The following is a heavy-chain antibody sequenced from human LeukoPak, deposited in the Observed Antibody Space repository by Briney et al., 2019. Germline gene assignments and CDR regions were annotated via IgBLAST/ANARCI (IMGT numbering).Heavy chain of an antibody. D-gene: IGHD6-13*01. J-gene: IGHJ4*02. Sequence: GGSLRLSCAASGFTFSSYWMSWVRQAPGKGLEWVANIKQDGSEKYYVDSVKGRFTISRDNAKNSLYLQMNSLRAEDTALYYCAKDREWELAAAALDYWGQGTLVTVSS. V-gene: IGHV3-7*03. CDR1: GFTFSSYW. CDR3: AKDREWELAAAALDY. CDR2: IKQDGSEK.